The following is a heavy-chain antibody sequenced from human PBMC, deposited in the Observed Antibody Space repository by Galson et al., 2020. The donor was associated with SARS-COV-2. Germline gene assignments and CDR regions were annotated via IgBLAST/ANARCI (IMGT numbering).Heavy chain of an antibody. CDR3: ARDFCDYDILPRGCYYYMDV. J-gene: IGHJ6*03. Sequence: SETLSLTCTVSGGSISSYYWSWIRQPPGKGLEWIGYIYYSGSTNYNPSLKSRVTISVDTSKNQFSLKLSSVTAADTAVYYCARDFCDYDILPRGCYYYMDVWGKGTTVTVSS. CDR2: IYYSGST. D-gene: IGHD3-9*01. V-gene: IGHV4-59*01. CDR1: GGSISSYY.